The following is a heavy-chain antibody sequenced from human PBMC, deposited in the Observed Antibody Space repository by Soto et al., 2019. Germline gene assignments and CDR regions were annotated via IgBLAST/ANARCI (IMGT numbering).Heavy chain of an antibody. V-gene: IGHV1-3*04. CDR3: ATSPSAARGGFYDY. D-gene: IGHD3-10*01. J-gene: IGHJ4*02. Sequence: ASVKVSCNTSGYTLTTYAVHWVRRSPGQRLEWMGLINTGNGNTRYSQKFQGRVTFTRDTPTSTVFLEVTNLRYEDSAVYQCATSPSAARGGFYDYWGQGALVTSPQ. CDR1: GYTLTTYA. CDR2: INTGNGNT.